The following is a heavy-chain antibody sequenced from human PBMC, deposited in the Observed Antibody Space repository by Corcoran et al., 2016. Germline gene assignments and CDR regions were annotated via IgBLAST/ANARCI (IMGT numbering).Heavy chain of an antibody. J-gene: IGHJ6*02. CDR1: GGSISSSSYY. CDR3: AGETIQLYYYYGMDV. Sequence: QLQLQESGPGLVKPSETLCLTCTVSGGSISSSSYYWGWSHQPPGKGLEWIGSIYYSGSTYYNPSLKSRVTISVDTSKNQFSLKMSSVTAADTAVYYCAGETIQLYYYYGMDVWGQGTTVTVSS. CDR2: IYYSGST. V-gene: IGHV4-39*07. D-gene: IGHD5-18*01.